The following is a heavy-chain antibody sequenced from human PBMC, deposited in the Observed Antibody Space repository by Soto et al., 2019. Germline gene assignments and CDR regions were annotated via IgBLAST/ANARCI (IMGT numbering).Heavy chain of an antibody. Sequence: QVQLVQSGADLKKPGASVNISCKASGLTFSDNLINWVRQLPGPGLEWMGWVNPDTGNTRYSETFQGRVTISRHPSASIAYLELSGLENEDTALYFCARDIQSVGPRANDAFDVWGQGTMITVSS. CDR2: VNPDTGNT. CDR1: GLTFSDNL. CDR3: ARDIQSVGPRANDAFDV. J-gene: IGHJ3*01. V-gene: IGHV1-3*01. D-gene: IGHD5-18*01.